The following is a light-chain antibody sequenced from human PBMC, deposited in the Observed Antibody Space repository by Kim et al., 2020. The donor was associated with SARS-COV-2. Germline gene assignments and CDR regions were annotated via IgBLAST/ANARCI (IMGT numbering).Light chain of an antibody. J-gene: IGLJ1*01. CDR2: DVT. V-gene: IGLV2-14*03. Sequence: LTQPASVSGSPGQSITISCTGTSSDVGGYNYVSWYQQYPGKAPKLMLYDVTKRPSGVSNRFSGSKSGNTASLTISGLQAEDEADYYCSSYRSSGYVF. CDR3: SSYRSSGYV. CDR1: SSDVGGYNY.